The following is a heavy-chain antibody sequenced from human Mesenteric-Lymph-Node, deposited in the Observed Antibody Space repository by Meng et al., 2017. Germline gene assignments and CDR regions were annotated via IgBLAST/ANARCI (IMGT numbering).Heavy chain of an antibody. CDR1: GFTFSSYD. Sequence: GESLKISCAACGFTFSSYDMHWARQATGKDLKWVSAIGTAGDTYYPGSVKGQFTISRDNAKNSLYLYMSSLRADDTALYYCARDSNVFVPADYWGQGTLVTVSS. CDR2: IGTAGDT. D-gene: IGHD6-6*01. J-gene: IGHJ4*02. CDR3: ARDSNVFVPADY. V-gene: IGHV3-13*03.